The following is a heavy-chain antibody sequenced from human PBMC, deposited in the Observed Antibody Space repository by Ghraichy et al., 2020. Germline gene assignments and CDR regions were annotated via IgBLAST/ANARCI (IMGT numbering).Heavy chain of an antibody. CDR1: GGSISTYY. V-gene: IGHV4-4*07. D-gene: IGHD5-24*01. CDR2: IYISGST. J-gene: IGHJ4*02. Sequence: SETLSLTCTVSGGSISTYYWSWIRQPAGKGLEWIGRIYISGSTNYNPSLKSRVTISLDTSKNQFSLKLTSVTAADTAVYYCARDRDGYNFFDYWGQGTLVTFSS. CDR3: ARDRDGYNFFDY.